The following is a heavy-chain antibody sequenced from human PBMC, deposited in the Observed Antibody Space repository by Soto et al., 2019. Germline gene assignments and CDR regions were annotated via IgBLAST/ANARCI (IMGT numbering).Heavy chain of an antibody. CDR2: IYYSGST. D-gene: IGHD2-21*02. Sequence: QLQLQESGPGLVKPSETLSLTCTVSGGSISSSSYYWGWIRQPPGKGLEWIGSIYYSGSTYYNPSLKSRVTIPVDTSKNQFSLKLSSVTAADRAVYYCARHSVGGDFYYYFDYWGQGTLVTVSS. J-gene: IGHJ4*02. V-gene: IGHV4-39*01. CDR3: ARHSVGGDFYYYFDY. CDR1: GGSISSSSYY.